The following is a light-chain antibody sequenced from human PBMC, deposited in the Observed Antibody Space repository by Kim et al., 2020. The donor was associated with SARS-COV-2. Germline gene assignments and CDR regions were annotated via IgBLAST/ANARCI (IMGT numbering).Light chain of an antibody. CDR3: QSYHSSIRV. V-gene: IGLV6-57*01. CDR2: EDT. CDR1: LRRLATYY. Sequence: RPLPLASSPPLRRLATYYLQWYQQRPGSSPPTLIYEDTQRPSGVPVRFSGSIDSSSDSASLAISGMNTDDEAGYHGQSYHSSIRVFGGGTQLTVL. J-gene: IGLJ2*01.